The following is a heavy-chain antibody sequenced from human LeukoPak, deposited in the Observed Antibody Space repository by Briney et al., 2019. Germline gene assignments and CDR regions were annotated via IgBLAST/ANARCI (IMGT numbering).Heavy chain of an antibody. CDR2: ISSSSSYI. J-gene: IGHJ6*04. CDR1: GITFSNYR. Sequence: GGSLRLSCAASGITFSNYRMNWVRQAPGKGLEWVSSISSSSSYIYYADSVKGRFTISRDNAKNSLYLQMNSLRAEDTAVYYCAELDITMIGGVWGKGTTVTISS. V-gene: IGHV3-21*01. D-gene: IGHD3-10*02. CDR3: AELDITMIGGV.